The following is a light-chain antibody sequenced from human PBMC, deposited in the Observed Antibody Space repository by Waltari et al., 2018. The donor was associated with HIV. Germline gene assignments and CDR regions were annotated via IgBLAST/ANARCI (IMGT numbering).Light chain of an antibody. CDR3: MQGLQSPRT. Sequence: DIVMTQSPLSLPVTPGEPASISCRSSQSLLQSNGSNYLDWSLQRPGQSPQLLIYLGSNRAAGVPDRGSGSGSGTDFTLKISRVEAEDVGVYYCMQGLQSPRTFAQGTKVEIK. J-gene: IGKJ1*01. V-gene: IGKV2-28*01. CDR2: LGS. CDR1: QSLLQSNGSNY.